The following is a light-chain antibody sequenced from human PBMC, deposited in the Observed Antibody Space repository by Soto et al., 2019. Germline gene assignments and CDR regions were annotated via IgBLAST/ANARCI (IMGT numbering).Light chain of an antibody. V-gene: IGKV1-5*01. CDR1: QSISSW. CDR2: HAS. Sequence: DIQMTQSPSTLSASVGDRVTITCRASQSISSWLAWYQQKPGKAPNLLIYHASSLESGVPSRFSGSGSGTEFTLTISSLQPEDFATYYCQHLHGYPITFGQGTRLEIK. CDR3: QHLHGYPIT. J-gene: IGKJ5*01.